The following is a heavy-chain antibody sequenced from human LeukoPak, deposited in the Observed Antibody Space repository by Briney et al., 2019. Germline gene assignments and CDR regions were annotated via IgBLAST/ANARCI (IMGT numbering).Heavy chain of an antibody. Sequence: GGSLRLSCAASGFTFSSYGMHWVRQAPGKGLEWVAVISYDGSNKYYADSVKGRFTISRGNSKNTLYLQMNSLRAEDTAVYYCAREEDAFDIWGQGTMVTVSS. J-gene: IGHJ3*02. CDR2: ISYDGSNK. CDR3: AREEDAFDI. V-gene: IGHV3-30*03. CDR1: GFTFSSYG.